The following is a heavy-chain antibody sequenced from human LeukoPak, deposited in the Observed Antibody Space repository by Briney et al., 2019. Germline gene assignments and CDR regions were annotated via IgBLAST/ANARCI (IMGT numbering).Heavy chain of an antibody. V-gene: IGHV4-59*08. Sequence: PSETLSLTCTVSGGSISSYYWSWIRQPPGKGLEWIGYIYYSGSTNYNPSLKSRVTISVDTSKNQFSLKLSSVTAADTAVYYCARLDVLDFYYMDVWGKGTTVTVSS. D-gene: IGHD2-8*02. CDR3: ARLDVLDFYYMDV. J-gene: IGHJ6*03. CDR1: GGSISSYY. CDR2: IYYSGST.